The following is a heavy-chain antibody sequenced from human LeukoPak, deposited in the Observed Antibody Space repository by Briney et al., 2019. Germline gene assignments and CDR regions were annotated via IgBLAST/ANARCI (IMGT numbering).Heavy chain of an antibody. D-gene: IGHD2-2*01. J-gene: IGHJ4*02. CDR2: FHNTGAF. CDR3: ERMYSTSWYVNQ. CDR1: GYSTSSGYS. V-gene: IGHV4-38-2*01. Sequence: PSETLSLTCAVSGYSTSSGYSWGWIRQPPGKGLEWIGTFHNTGAFFYNPSLKSRVTISADMSKIQITLILRSVTAADTAMYYWERMYSTSWYVNQWGPGTLVSVSS.